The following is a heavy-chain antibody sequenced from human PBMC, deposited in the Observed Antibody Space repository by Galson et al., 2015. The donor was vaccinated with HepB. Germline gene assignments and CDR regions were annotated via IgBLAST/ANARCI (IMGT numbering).Heavy chain of an antibody. CDR2: INHSGST. V-gene: IGHV4-34*01. J-gene: IGHJ6*03. CDR3: ARGGGHKGALGQWLAHYYYYYMDV. Sequence: SETLSLTCAVYGGSFSDYYWSWIRQPPGKGLEWIGEINHSGSTNYNPSLKSRLTISVDTSKNQFSLKLGSVTAADTAVYYCARGGGHKGALGQWLAHYYYYYMDVWDKGTTVTVSS. D-gene: IGHD6-19*01. CDR1: GGSFSDYY.